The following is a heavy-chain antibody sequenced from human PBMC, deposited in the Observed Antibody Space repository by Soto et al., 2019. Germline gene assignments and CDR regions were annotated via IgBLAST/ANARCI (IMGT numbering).Heavy chain of an antibody. CDR2: INVGNGNT. D-gene: IGHD6-19*01. V-gene: IGHV1-3*01. Sequence: ASVKVSCKASGYTYISYSMHWVRQAPGQRLEWMGWINVGNGNTKYSQNLQGRVTIYQDTSASTAYMELSSLTSEDTAMYYCAREKWASGSRWIDPWGQGTLVTVSS. CDR1: GYTYISYS. J-gene: IGHJ5*02. CDR3: AREKWASGSRWIDP.